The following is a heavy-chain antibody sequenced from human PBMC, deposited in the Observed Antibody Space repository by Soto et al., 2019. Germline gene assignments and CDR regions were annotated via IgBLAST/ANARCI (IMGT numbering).Heavy chain of an antibody. D-gene: IGHD5-12*01. Sequence: PGGSLRLSCIASGFTFNSFNMNWVRQAPGKGLEWISYIGGSSSATYYADSVKGRFIISRDNAKNSLFLQMNSLRDDDTAMYYCARDPFSGYDRGYFDSWGQGTLVTVSS. J-gene: IGHJ4*02. V-gene: IGHV3-48*02. CDR2: IGGSSSAT. CDR3: ARDPFSGYDRGYFDS. CDR1: GFTFNSFN.